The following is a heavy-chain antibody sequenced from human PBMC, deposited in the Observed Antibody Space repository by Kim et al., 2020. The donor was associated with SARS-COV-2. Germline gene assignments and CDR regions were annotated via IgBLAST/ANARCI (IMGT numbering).Heavy chain of an antibody. D-gene: IGHD1-26*01. Sequence: GGSLRLSCATSGFTFSAYDMNWVRQAPGKGLEWLSFITKSSTTIYYADSVEGRFTISRDNAKNSLFLQMNSLRDEDTALYYCVRDRMWGAFVMWGQGTMV. CDR2: ITKSSTTI. V-gene: IGHV3-48*02. CDR1: GFTFSAYD. J-gene: IGHJ3*02. CDR3: VRDRMWGAFVM.